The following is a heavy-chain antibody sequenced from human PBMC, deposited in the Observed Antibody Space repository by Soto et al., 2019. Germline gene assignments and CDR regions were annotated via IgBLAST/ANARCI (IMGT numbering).Heavy chain of an antibody. D-gene: IGHD5-18*01. V-gene: IGHV4-59*08. CDR2: IYYSGST. Sequence: SETLSLTCTVSGGSISSYYWSWIRQPPGKGLEWIGYIYYSGSTNYNPSLKSRVTISVDTSKNQFSLKLSSVTAADTAVYYCARQLGYSYGYNYYYGMDVWGQGTTVTVSS. CDR1: GGSISSYY. CDR3: ARQLGYSYGYNYYYGMDV. J-gene: IGHJ6*02.